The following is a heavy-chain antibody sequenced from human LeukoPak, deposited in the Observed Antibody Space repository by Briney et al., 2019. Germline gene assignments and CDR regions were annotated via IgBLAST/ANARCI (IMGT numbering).Heavy chain of an antibody. CDR3: ARAGTSSWYLDY. CDR1: GGSISSYY. CDR2: IYYSGST. D-gene: IGHD6-13*01. V-gene: IGHV4-59*01. J-gene: IGHJ4*02. Sequence: SETLSLTCTVSGGSISSYYWSWIRQPPGKGLEWIGYIYYSGSTNYNPSPKSRVTISVDTSKNQFSLKLTSVTAADTAVYYCARAGTSSWYLDYWGQGTLVTVSS.